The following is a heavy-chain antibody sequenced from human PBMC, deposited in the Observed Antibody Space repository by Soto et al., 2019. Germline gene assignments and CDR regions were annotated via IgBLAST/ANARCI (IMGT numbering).Heavy chain of an antibody. D-gene: IGHD3-16*02. CDR2: ISGSGDRT. CDR3: AKASTYEYVWGSFRYYFDH. Sequence: GGSLRLSCAASGFTFNIYAMSWVRQAPGKXLEWVSGISGSGDRTHFVDSLKGRFTISRDNVKNTLYLQTNSLRAEDTAVYYCAKASTYEYVWGSFRYYFDHWGQGALVTVSS. V-gene: IGHV3-23*01. CDR1: GFTFNIYA. J-gene: IGHJ4*02.